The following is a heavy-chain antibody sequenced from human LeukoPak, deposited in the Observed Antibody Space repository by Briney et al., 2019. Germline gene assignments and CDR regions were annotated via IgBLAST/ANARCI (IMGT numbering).Heavy chain of an antibody. D-gene: IGHD3-22*01. Sequence: GRSLRLSCAASGFTFSSYGMHWVRQAPGKGLEWVAVIWYDGSNKYYADSVKGRFTISRDNSKNTLYLQMNSLRVEDTAVYYCARERDSSGYYLLDYWGQGTLVTVSS. CDR2: IWYDGSNK. CDR1: GFTFSSYG. V-gene: IGHV3-33*01. J-gene: IGHJ4*02. CDR3: ARERDSSGYYLLDY.